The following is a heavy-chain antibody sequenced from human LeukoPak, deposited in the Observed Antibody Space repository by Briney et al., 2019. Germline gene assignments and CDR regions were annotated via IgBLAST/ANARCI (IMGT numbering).Heavy chain of an antibody. J-gene: IGHJ4*02. Sequence: PSETLSLTCTVSGGSISSGSYYWSWIRQPAGKGLEWIGRIYTSGSTNYNPSLKSRVTISVDTSKNQFSLKLSSVTAADTAVYYCANYALGRSGYVFDYWGQGALVTVSS. CDR2: IYTSGST. V-gene: IGHV4-61*02. CDR1: GGSISSGSYY. CDR3: ANYALGRSGYVFDY. D-gene: IGHD5-12*01.